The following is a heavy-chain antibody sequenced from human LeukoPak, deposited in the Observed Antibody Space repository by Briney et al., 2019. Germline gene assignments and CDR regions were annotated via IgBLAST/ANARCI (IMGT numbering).Heavy chain of an antibody. V-gene: IGHV3-15*01. Sequence: GGSLRLSCAASGFTFSNAWMSWVRQAPGKGLEWVGRMKSKTDGGATDYAAPVKGRFTISRDDSKNTLYLQMNSLKTEDTAMYYCTTDWEGGPASWGQGTLVTVSS. CDR3: TTDWEGGPAS. CDR1: GFTFSNAW. CDR2: MKSKTDGGAT. J-gene: IGHJ5*02. D-gene: IGHD1-26*01.